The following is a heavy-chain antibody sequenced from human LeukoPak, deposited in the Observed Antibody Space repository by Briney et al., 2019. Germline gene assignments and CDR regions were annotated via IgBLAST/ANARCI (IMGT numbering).Heavy chain of an antibody. D-gene: IGHD1-26*01. Sequence: GGSLRLSCAASGFTFSSYSMNWVRQAPGKGLEWVSSITSSSSYIYYADAVKGRFTNSRDNAKSSLYLQMNSLRDEDTAVYYCARDPYSGNYGDYYYYYMDVWGKGTTVTISS. V-gene: IGHV3-21*01. CDR2: ITSSSSYI. CDR1: GFTFSSYS. J-gene: IGHJ6*03. CDR3: ARDPYSGNYGDYYYYYMDV.